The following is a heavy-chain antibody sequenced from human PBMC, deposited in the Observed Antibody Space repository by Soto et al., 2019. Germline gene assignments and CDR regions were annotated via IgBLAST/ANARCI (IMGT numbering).Heavy chain of an antibody. Sequence: ASVKVSCKASGYTFTGYYMHWVRQAPGQGLEWMGWINPNSGGTNYAQKFQGWVTMTRDTSISTAYMELSRLRSDDTAVYYCARLFVPYYYGSGVPPPGNNWFDPWGQGTLVTVSS. V-gene: IGHV1-2*04. CDR1: GYTFTGYY. D-gene: IGHD3-10*01. CDR2: INPNSGGT. J-gene: IGHJ5*02. CDR3: ARLFVPYYYGSGVPPPGNNWFDP.